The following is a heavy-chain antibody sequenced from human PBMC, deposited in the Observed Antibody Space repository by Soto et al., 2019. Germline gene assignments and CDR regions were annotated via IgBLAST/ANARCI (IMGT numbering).Heavy chain of an antibody. CDR2: IYYSGST. V-gene: IGHV4-59*01. D-gene: IGHD3-16*01. CDR1: GGSISSYY. Sequence: PSEPLSLTCTVSGGSISSYYWSWIRQPPGKGLEWIGNIYYSGSTNYNPSLKSRVTISIDTSKNQFSLKLSSVTAADTAVYFCARSAYHLGYYYGMGVWGQGTTVTVSS. J-gene: IGHJ6*02. CDR3: ARSAYHLGYYYGMGV.